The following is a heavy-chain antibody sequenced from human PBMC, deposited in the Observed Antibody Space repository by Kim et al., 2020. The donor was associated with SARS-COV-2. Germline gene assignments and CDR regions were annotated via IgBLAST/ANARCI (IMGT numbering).Heavy chain of an antibody. J-gene: IGHJ1*01. CDR2: IYYSGST. D-gene: IGHD1-26*01. V-gene: IGHV4-39*01. CDR1: GGSISSSRYY. Sequence: SETLSLTCTVSGGSISSSRYYWGWIRQPPGKGLEWIGSIYYSGSTYYNPSLKSRVTISVDTSKNQFSLKLSSVTAADTAVYYCARLGGGLLNGFEDWG. CDR3: ARLGGGLLNGFED.